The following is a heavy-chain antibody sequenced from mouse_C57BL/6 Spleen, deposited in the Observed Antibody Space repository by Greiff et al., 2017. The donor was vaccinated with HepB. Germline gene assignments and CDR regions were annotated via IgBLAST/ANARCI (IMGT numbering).Heavy chain of an antibody. J-gene: IGHJ1*03. CDR2: INPNNGGT. CDR3: ARSAYDGYPWYFDV. Sequence: EVKLVESGPELVKPGASVKIPCKASGYTFTDYNMDWVKQSHGKSLEWIGDINPNNGGTIYNQKFKGKATLTVDKSSSTAYMELRSLTSEDTAVYYCARSAYDGYPWYFDVWGTGTTVTVSS. D-gene: IGHD2-3*01. V-gene: IGHV1-18*01. CDR1: GYTFTDYN.